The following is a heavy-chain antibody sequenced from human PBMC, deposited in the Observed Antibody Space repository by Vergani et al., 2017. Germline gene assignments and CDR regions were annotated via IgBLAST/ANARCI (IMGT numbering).Heavy chain of an antibody. CDR3: ARVAFRGCCVMDV. CDR1: GDSFSSNSPA. Sequence: QVQLQQSGPGLVKPSQTLSLTCAISGDSFSSNSPAWNWIRQSPSRDLELLGMTYYRSNWYNDYAVSVKSRITSNPDTSKNQFSLQLNAVTPEDTAVYYGARVAFRGCCVMDVWGEGTTVTVSS. J-gene: IGHJ6*04. D-gene: IGHD3-16*01. CDR2: TYYRSNWYN. V-gene: IGHV6-1*01.